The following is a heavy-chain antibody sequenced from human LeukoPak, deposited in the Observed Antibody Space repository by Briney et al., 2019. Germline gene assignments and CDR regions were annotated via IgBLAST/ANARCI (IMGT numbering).Heavy chain of an antibody. CDR3: ATTASHFDY. V-gene: IGHV4-39*01. CDR1: GGSISSSSYY. J-gene: IGHJ4*02. CDR2: IYYSGST. Sequence: SETLSLTCTVSGGSISSSSYYWGWIRQPPGKGLEWIGSIYYSGSTYYNPSLKSRVTISVDTTKNQFSLKLSSVTASDTAVYYCATTASHFDYWGQGTLVTVSS.